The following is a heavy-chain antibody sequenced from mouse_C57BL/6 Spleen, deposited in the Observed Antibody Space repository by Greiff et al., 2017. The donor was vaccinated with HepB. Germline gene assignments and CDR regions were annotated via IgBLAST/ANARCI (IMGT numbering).Heavy chain of an antibody. CDR1: GYAFSSYW. CDR2: IYPGDGDT. D-gene: IGHD1-1*01. V-gene: IGHV1-80*01. Sequence: QAQLQQSGAELVKPGASVKISCKASGYAFSSYWMNWVKQRPGKGLEWIGQIYPGDGDTNYNGKFKGKATLTADKSSSTAYMQLSSLTSEDSAVYFCARSGYGSSYWYFDVWGTGTTVTVSS. CDR3: ARSGYGSSYWYFDV. J-gene: IGHJ1*03.